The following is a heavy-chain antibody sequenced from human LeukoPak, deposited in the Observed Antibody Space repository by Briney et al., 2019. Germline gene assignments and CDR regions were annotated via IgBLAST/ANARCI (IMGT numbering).Heavy chain of an antibody. CDR3: ANSMVRGVRGGWFDP. CDR1: GFTFSSYG. V-gene: IGHV3-30*18. CDR2: ISYDGSNK. D-gene: IGHD3-10*01. J-gene: IGHJ5*02. Sequence: GGSLRLSCAASGFTFSSYGMHWVRQAPGKGLEWVAVISYDGSNKYYADSVKGRFTISRDNSKNTLYLQMNSLRAEDTAVYYCANSMVRGVRGGWFDPWGQGTLVTVSS.